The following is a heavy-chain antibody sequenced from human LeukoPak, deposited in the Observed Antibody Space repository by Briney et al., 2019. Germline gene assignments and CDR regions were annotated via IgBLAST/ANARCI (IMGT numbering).Heavy chain of an antibody. V-gene: IGHV5-51*01. CDR2: IYPGDSDT. CDR3: ARPPRYSSSNAWFDA. J-gene: IGHJ5*02. CDR1: GYSFTSYW. Sequence: GESLKISCKGSGYSFTSYWIGWVRRMPGKGLEWRGIIYPGDSDTRYSPSFQGQVTISADKSISTAYLQWSSLKASDTAMYYCARPPRYSSSNAWFDAWGQGTLVTVSS. D-gene: IGHD6-6*01.